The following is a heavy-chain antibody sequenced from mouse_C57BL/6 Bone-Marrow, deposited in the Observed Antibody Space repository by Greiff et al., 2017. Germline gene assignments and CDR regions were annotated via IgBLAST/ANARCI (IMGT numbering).Heavy chain of an antibody. CDR1: GYTFTSYW. CDR2: IDPSDSYT. V-gene: IGHV1-50*01. J-gene: IGHJ2*01. D-gene: IGHD5-1*01. Sequence: QVQLQQPGAELVKPGASVKLSCKASGYTFTSYWMQWVKQRPGQGLEWIGEIDPSDSYTNYNQKFKGKATLTVDTSSSTAYMQLSSLTSEDSAVYYCAAEGELPRNFDYWGQGTTLTVSS. CDR3: AAEGELPRNFDY.